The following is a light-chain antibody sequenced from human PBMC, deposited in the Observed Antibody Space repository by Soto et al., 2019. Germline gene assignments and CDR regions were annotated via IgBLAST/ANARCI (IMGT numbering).Light chain of an antibody. CDR1: QSVSNN. CDR3: QQYNNWPRT. CDR2: DAS. V-gene: IGKV3-15*01. Sequence: ETVMTQSPATLSVSPGERATLSCRASQSVSNNLAWYQQKPGQAPRPLIYDASTRATGIPARFNGSGSGIEFTLTISSLQSEDFAVYYCQQYNNWPRTFGQGTKLEIK. J-gene: IGKJ2*01.